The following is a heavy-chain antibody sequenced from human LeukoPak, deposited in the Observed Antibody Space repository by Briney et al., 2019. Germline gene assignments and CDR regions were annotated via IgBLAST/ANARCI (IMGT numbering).Heavy chain of an antibody. V-gene: IGHV1-69*06. Sequence: ASVKVSCKASGGTFSSYAIIWVRQAPGQGLEWMGGIIPIFGTANYAQKFQGRVTITADKSTSTAYMELSSLRSEDTAVYYCARDPGSGWYGLDAFDIWGQGTMVTVSS. CDR1: GGTFSSYA. CDR2: IIPIFGTA. D-gene: IGHD6-19*01. CDR3: ARDPGSGWYGLDAFDI. J-gene: IGHJ3*02.